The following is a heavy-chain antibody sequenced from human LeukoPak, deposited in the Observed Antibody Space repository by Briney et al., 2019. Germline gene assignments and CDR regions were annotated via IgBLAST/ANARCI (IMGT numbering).Heavy chain of an antibody. CDR3: ARAGKYYDILTGLSY. D-gene: IGHD3-9*01. CDR2: IYYSGST. Sequence: SETLSLTCTVSGGSISSYYWSWIRQPPGKGLEWIGYIYYSGSTNYNPSLKSRVTISVDTSKNQFSLKLSSVTAADTAVYYCARAGKYYDILTGLSYWGQGTLVTVSS. J-gene: IGHJ4*02. CDR1: GGSISSYY. V-gene: IGHV4-59*01.